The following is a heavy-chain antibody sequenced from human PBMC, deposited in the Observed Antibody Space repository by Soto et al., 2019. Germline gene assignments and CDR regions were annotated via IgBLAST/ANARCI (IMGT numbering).Heavy chain of an antibody. CDR3: ARGSIVAAEYGMDV. CDR1: GFSFSTYG. CDR2: IWHDGSKT. V-gene: IGHV3-33*01. Sequence: GGSLRLSCAASGFSFSTYGMHWVRQAPGKGLGWVAVIWHDGSKTYYADSVKGRLIISRDNSKNTLYVQINSLRAEDRGVYFCARGSIVAAEYGMDVWGQGTTVTVSS. D-gene: IGHD6-13*01. J-gene: IGHJ6*02.